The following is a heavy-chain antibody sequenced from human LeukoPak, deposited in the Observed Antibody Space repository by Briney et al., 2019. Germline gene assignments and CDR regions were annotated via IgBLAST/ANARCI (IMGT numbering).Heavy chain of an antibody. J-gene: IGHJ4*02. CDR2: ISYFGST. CDR1: GGSISSFY. Sequence: SETLSLTCTVSGGSISSFYWSWIRQPPGKGLEWIGYISYFGSTNYNPSLESRVTMSVDTSKNQFSLKLSSMTAADTAVYYCAREAAAGTLYFDYWGQGTLVTVSS. CDR3: AREAAAGTLYFDY. D-gene: IGHD6-13*01. V-gene: IGHV4-59*01.